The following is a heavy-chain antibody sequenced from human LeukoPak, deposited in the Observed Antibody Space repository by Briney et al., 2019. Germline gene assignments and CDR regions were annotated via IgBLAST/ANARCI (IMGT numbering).Heavy chain of an antibody. J-gene: IGHJ4*02. V-gene: IGHV3-13*04. D-gene: IGHD5-12*01. CDR1: GFTFRIYD. CDR2: IGTAGDT. CDR3: VRGTGYSAYDYDFDY. Sequence: GGSLRLSCAASGFTFRIYDMHWVREPTGKGLEWVSAIGTAGDTYYPGSVKGRFTISRENAKNSLYLQMNSLRAGDTAVYYCVRGTGYSAYDYDFDYWGQGTLVTVSS.